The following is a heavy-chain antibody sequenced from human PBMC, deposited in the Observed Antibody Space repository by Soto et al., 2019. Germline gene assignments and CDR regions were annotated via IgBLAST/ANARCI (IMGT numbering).Heavy chain of an antibody. D-gene: IGHD3-10*01. V-gene: IGHV2-5*02. J-gene: IGHJ6*02. Sequence: QITLKESGPTLVKPTQTLTLTCTFSGFSLSTSGVGVGWIRQPPGKALEWLALIYWDDDKRYSPSLKSRLTTTQDTSKYQRVLTRTNMDPVDTATYDCAHKGTGSDYNRSYYSSGMHVWGQGTTVTVSS. CDR1: GFSLSTSGVG. CDR2: IYWDDDK. CDR3: AHKGTGSDYNRSYYSSGMHV.